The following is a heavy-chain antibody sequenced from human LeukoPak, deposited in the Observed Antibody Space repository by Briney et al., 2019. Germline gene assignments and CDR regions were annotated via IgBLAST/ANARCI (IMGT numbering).Heavy chain of an antibody. Sequence: GGSLRLSCAASGFTFSSYSMNWVRQAPGKGLEWVSSISSSSSYIYYADSVKGRSTISRDNAKNSLYLQMNSLRAEDTAVYYCARVRVVATIEDAFDIWGQGTMVTVSS. CDR2: ISSSSSYI. D-gene: IGHD5-12*01. V-gene: IGHV3-21*01. J-gene: IGHJ3*02. CDR1: GFTFSSYS. CDR3: ARVRVVATIEDAFDI.